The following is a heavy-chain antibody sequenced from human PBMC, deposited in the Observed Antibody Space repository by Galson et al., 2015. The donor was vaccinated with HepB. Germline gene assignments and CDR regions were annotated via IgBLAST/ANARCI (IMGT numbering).Heavy chain of an antibody. CDR3: AKDQGHRGYFDY. Sequence: SLRLSCAASGFTFSSYGMHWVRQAPGKGLEWVAVIWYDGSNKYYADSVKGRSTISRDNSKNTLYLQMISLRAEDTAVYYCAKDQGHRGYFDYWGQGTLVTVSS. V-gene: IGHV3-33*06. CDR1: GFTFSSYG. D-gene: IGHD5-12*01. J-gene: IGHJ4*02. CDR2: IWYDGSNK.